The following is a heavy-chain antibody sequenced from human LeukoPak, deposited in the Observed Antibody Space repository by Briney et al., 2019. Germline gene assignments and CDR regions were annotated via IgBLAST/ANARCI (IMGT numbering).Heavy chain of an antibody. CDR3: GRAYVVSGYDFGIDY. D-gene: IGHD5-12*01. Sequence: PGGSLRLSCAASGFTLNSYWMHWVRQAPGKGLVWVARISTDGSSTSYADSVKGRFTISRDNAKNTLYLQMNSLRAEDTAVYYCGRAYVVSGYDFGIDYWGQGTLVTVSS. CDR1: GFTLNSYW. J-gene: IGHJ4*02. V-gene: IGHV3-74*01. CDR2: ISTDGSST.